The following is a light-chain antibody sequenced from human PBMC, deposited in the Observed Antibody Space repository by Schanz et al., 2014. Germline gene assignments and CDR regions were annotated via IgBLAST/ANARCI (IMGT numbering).Light chain of an antibody. CDR2: AAS. CDR3: KQYRSYSYS. V-gene: IGKV1-5*01. Sequence: DIQMTQSPSSVSASVGDRVTITCRASQSIGRWLAWYQQKPGKVPKLLIYAASTLQSGVPSRFSGSGSGTEFTLTISSLQPDDFAAYYCKQYRSYSYSFGQGTKLEIK. J-gene: IGKJ2*03. CDR1: QSIGRW.